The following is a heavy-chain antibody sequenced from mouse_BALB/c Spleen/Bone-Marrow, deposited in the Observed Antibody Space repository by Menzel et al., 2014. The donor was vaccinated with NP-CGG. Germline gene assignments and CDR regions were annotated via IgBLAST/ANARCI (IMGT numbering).Heavy chain of an antibody. V-gene: IGHV1-15*01. Sequence: QVQLLQSGAELVRPGASVTLSCKASGYTFTDYEMHWVKQTPVHGLEWIGAIDPETGGTAYNQKFKGKATLTADKSSSTAYMELRSLTSEDSAVYYCTREGYYGSSPAWFAYWGQGTLVTVSA. D-gene: IGHD1-1*01. J-gene: IGHJ3*01. CDR1: GYTFTDYE. CDR3: TREGYYGSSPAWFAY. CDR2: IDPETGGT.